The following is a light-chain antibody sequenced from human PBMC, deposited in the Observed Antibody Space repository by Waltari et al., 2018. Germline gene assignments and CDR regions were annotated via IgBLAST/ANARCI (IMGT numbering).Light chain of an antibody. CDR2: EGN. CDR1: NSNVGSYNL. Sequence: QSALTQPASVSGSPGQSITISCTGFNSNVGSYNLVSWYQKHPGKAPKLLMYEGNRRPLVVSNRFSVSKSDNAASLTLSGLQAEDEADYYCCSNVGSSVFFGGGTKLTVL. CDR3: CSNVGSSVF. V-gene: IGLV2-23*03. J-gene: IGLJ2*01.